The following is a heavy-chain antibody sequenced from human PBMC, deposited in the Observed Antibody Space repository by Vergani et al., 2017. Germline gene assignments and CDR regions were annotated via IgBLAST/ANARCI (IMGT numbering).Heavy chain of an antibody. J-gene: IGHJ4*02. CDR2: VFWDDDK. D-gene: IGHD2-15*01. CDR3: THRPDCSVGNCYDDY. CDR1: GFSLTTRGVA. Sequence: QITLKESGPTLVKPTQTLTLTCTLSGFSLTTRGVAVGWIRQPPGKALEWLAIVFWDDDKRYSPSLRNRVTITRDTSRNQVVLTMTNIDPVDTATYYCTHRPDCSVGNCYDDYWDQGIVVIVSA. V-gene: IGHV2-5*02.